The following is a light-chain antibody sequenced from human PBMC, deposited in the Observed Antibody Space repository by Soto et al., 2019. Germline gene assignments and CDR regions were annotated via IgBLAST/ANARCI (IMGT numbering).Light chain of an antibody. CDR1: QGIRND. V-gene: IGKV1-17*01. Sequence: DIQMTQSPSALSASVGDRVTSTCRASQGIRNDLGWYQQKPGKAPKLLIYDASSLESGVPSRFSGSGSGTEFTLTISSLQPDDFATYYCQQYNSYSTFGQGTKVDIK. CDR2: DAS. J-gene: IGKJ1*01. CDR3: QQYNSYST.